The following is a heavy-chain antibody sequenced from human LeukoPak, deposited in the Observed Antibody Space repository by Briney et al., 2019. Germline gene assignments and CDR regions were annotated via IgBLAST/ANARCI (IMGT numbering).Heavy chain of an antibody. CDR2: IKQDGSVE. D-gene: IGHD3-10*01. CDR3: ARWAGVTDY. Sequence: PGGSLRPSCAASGFTFENYWMSWVRQAPGKGPEWVAHIKQDGSVEHYLDSVKGRFTISRDNAKSSVILQMTSLRAEDAAVYYCARWAGVTDYWGQGTLVTVSS. CDR1: GFTFENYW. V-gene: IGHV3-7*01. J-gene: IGHJ4*02.